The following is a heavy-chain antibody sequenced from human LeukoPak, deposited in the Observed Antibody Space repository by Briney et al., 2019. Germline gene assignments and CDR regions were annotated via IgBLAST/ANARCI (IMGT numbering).Heavy chain of an antibody. CDR2: IYYSGST. D-gene: IGHD3-10*01. CDR3: ARHYYGSGSYLNFDY. J-gene: IGHJ4*02. Sequence: SETLSLXCTVSGGSISSYYWSWIRQPPGKGLEWIGYIYYSGSTNYNPSPKSRVTISVDTSKNQFSLKLSSVTAADTAVYYCARHYYGSGSYLNFDYWGQGTLVTVSS. V-gene: IGHV4-59*01. CDR1: GGSISSYY.